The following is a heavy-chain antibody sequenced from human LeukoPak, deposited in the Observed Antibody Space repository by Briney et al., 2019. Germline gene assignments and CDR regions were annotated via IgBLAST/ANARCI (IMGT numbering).Heavy chain of an antibody. CDR3: ARDREQMTTVPLDAFDI. J-gene: IGHJ3*02. Sequence: PGGSLRLSCAASGFTFSSYWMSWVRQAPGKGLEWVANIKQDGSEKYYVDSVKGRFTISYVDYVKGRFTISTDNAKNSLYLQMNSLRGEDTAVYYCARDREQMTTVPLDAFDIWSQGTMVTVSS. CDR2: IKQDGSEK. CDR1: GFTFSSYW. D-gene: IGHD4-17*01. V-gene: IGHV3-7*01.